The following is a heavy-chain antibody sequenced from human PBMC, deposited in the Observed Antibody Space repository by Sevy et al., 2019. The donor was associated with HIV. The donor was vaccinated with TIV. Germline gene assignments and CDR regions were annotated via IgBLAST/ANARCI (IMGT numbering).Heavy chain of an antibody. CDR2: ISYDGSNK. CDR1: GFTFSIYA. V-gene: IGHV3-30-3*01. J-gene: IGHJ4*02. D-gene: IGHD6-19*01. Sequence: GGSLRLSCAASGFTFSIYAMHWVRQAPGKGLEWVAVISYDGSNKYYADSVKGRFTISRDNSKNTLYLQMNSLRAEDTAVYYCARVFSDYLDYWGQGTLVTVSS. CDR3: ARVFSDYLDY.